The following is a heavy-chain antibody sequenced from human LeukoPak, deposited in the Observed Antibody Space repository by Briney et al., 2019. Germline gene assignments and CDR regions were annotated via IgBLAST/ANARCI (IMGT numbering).Heavy chain of an antibody. D-gene: IGHD5-12*01. J-gene: IGHJ6*04. CDR3: ARRGGYDPYYYGMDV. CDR2: IYPGDSDT. Sequence: GESLKISCKGSGYSFTSYWIGWVRQMPGKGLEWMGIIYPGDSDTGYSPSFQGQVTISADKSISTAYLQWSSLKASDTAMYYCARRGGYDPYYYGMDVWGKGTTVTVSS. CDR1: GYSFTSYW. V-gene: IGHV5-51*01.